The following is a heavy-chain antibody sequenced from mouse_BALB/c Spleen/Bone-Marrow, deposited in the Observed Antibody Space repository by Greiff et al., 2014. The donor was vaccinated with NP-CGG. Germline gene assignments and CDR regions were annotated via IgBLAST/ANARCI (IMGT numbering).Heavy chain of an antibody. CDR3: ARSIYDGYSEAMDY. CDR1: GYAFTNYL. V-gene: IGHV1-54*03. Sequence: QVQLQQSGAELVRPWTSVKVSCKASGYAFTNYLIEWVKQRPGQGLEWIGVINPGSGGNNYNEKFKGKATLTADKSSSTAYMQLSSLTSDDSAVYFCARSIYDGYSEAMDYWGQGTSVTVSS. CDR2: INPGSGGN. D-gene: IGHD2-3*01. J-gene: IGHJ4*01.